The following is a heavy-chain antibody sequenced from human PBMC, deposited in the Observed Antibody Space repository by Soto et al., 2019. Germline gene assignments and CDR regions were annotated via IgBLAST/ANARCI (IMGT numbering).Heavy chain of an antibody. J-gene: IGHJ6*02. V-gene: IGHV5-51*01. CDR2: IYPGDSDT. Sequence: PGESLKISCKGSGYSFTSYWIGWVRQMPGKGLEWMGIIYPGDSDTRYSPSFQGQVTISADKSISTAYLQWSSLKASDTAMYYCARIAADGRRKNYYYYYGMDVWGQGTTVTVSS. CDR3: ARIAADGRRKNYYYYYGMDV. CDR1: GYSFTSYW. D-gene: IGHD6-13*01.